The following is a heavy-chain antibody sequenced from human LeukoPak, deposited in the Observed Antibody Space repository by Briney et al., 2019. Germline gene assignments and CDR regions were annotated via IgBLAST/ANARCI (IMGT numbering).Heavy chain of an antibody. CDR2: ISSSGSTI. Sequence: GGSLRLSCAASGFTFSSYEMNWVRQAPGKGLEWVSYISSSGSTIHYADSVKGRFTISRDNAKNSLYLQMNSLRAEDTAVYYCARDEYYYGSGSYYINWGQGTLVTVSS. J-gene: IGHJ4*02. D-gene: IGHD3-10*01. V-gene: IGHV3-48*03. CDR3: ARDEYYYGSGSYYIN. CDR1: GFTFSSYE.